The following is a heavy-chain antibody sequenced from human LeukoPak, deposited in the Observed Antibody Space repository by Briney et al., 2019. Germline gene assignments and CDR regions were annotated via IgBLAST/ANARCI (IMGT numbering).Heavy chain of an antibody. V-gene: IGHV4-59*12. CDR3: AGTQYYFDY. D-gene: IGHD1-1*01. CDR1: GDSISSFY. CDR2: IYYSGST. J-gene: IGHJ4*02. Sequence: SETLSLTCTVSGDSISSFYWSWIRQPPGKGLEWIAYIYYSGSTNYNPSLKSRVTISVDTSKNQFSLKLSSVTAADTAVYYCAGTQYYFDYWGQGTLVTVSS.